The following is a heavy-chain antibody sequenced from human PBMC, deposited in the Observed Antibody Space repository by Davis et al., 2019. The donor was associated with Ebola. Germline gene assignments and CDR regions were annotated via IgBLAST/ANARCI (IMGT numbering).Heavy chain of an antibody. CDR2: IYPGDSDT. CDR3: AKQESLYGSSDY. Sequence: GESLKISCKGSGYSFTTYWIAWVRQTPAKGLEWMGIIYPGDSDTRYSPSLEGQVTISVDRSISTAYLQWSSLKASDTAMYYCAKQESLYGSSDYWGQGTLVTVSS. V-gene: IGHV5-51*01. J-gene: IGHJ4*02. CDR1: GYSFTTYW. D-gene: IGHD3-22*01.